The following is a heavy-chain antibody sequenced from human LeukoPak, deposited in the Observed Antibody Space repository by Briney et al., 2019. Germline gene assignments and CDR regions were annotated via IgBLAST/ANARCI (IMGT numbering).Heavy chain of an antibody. D-gene: IGHD3-10*01. J-gene: IGHJ4*02. CDR2: ISGSGGST. CDR3: AKASGRITMVRGVILDY. CDR1: GFTFSSYG. V-gene: IGHV3-23*01. Sequence: GSLRLSCAASGFTFSSYGMSWVRQAPGKGLEWVSAISGSGGSTYYADSVKGRFTISRDNSKNTLYLRMNSLRAEDTAVYYCAKASGRITMVRGVILDYWGQGTLVTVSS.